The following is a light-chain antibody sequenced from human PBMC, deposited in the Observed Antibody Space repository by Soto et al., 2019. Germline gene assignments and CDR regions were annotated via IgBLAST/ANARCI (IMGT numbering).Light chain of an antibody. CDR1: QSVSST. CDR3: QQYNNWPRT. J-gene: IGKJ1*01. V-gene: IGKV3-15*01. CDR2: GAS. Sequence: EIGMSQSPATLSVSPGERATLSCRASQSVSSTLAWYQQEPGQAPRLLIYGASTRATGIPARFSGGGSGTEFTLTITSLQSEDLAVYYCQQYNNWPRTFGQGTKVDI.